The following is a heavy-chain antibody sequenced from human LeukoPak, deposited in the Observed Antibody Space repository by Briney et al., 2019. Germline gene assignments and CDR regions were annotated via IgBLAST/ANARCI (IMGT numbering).Heavy chain of an antibody. V-gene: IGHV1-46*01. J-gene: IGHJ4*02. CDR3: ARVCGGDCYSRGFDY. Sequence: ASVKVPCKASGYTFTSYYMHWVRQAPGQGLEWMGIINPSGGSTSYAQKFQGRVTMTRDMSTSTVYMELSSLRSEDTAVYYCARVCGGDCYSRGFDYWGQGTLVTVSS. D-gene: IGHD2-21*02. CDR2: INPSGGST. CDR1: GYTFTSYY.